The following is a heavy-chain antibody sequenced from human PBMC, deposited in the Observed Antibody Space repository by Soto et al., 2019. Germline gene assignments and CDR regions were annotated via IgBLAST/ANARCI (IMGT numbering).Heavy chain of an antibody. CDR1: GGSISSGGYY. CDR2: IYHSGST. Sequence: QVQLQESGPGLVKPSQTLSLTCTVSGGSISSGGYYWSWIRQHPGKGLEWIGYIYHSGSTNYNPSLKIRATISVDTYKSQFAVKLSSVTAADTAVYYCAREAAGYAIWFDPWGQGAVVTVSS. CDR3: AREAAGYAIWFDP. J-gene: IGHJ5*02. D-gene: IGHD1-1*01. V-gene: IGHV4-31*03.